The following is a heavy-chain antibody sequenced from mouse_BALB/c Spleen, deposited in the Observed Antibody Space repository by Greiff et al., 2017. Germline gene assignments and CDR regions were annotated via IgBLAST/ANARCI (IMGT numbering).Heavy chain of an antibody. J-gene: IGHJ4*01. CDR1: GFAFSSYD. CDR2: ISSGGGST. CDR3: ARHGYDYDLYAMDY. V-gene: IGHV5-12-1*01. Sequence: EVQRVESGGGLVKPGGSLKLSCAASGFAFSSYDMSWVRQTPEKRLEWVAYISSGGGSTYYPDTVKGRFTISRDNAKNTLYLQMSSLKSEDTAMYYCARHGYDYDLYAMDYWGQGTSVTVSS. D-gene: IGHD2-4*01.